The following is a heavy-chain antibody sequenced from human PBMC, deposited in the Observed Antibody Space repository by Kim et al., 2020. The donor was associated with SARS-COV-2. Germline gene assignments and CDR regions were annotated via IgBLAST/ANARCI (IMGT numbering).Heavy chain of an antibody. CDR3: TTDPHYGDQGGSYYYGMDV. CDR2: IKSKTDGGTT. J-gene: IGHJ6*02. V-gene: IGHV3-15*01. D-gene: IGHD4-17*01. CDR1: GFTFSNAW. Sequence: GGSLRLSCAASGFTFSNAWMSWVRQAPGKGLEWVGRIKSKTDGGTTDYAAPVKGRFTISRDDSKNTLYLQMNSLKTEDTAVYYCTTDPHYGDQGGSYYYGMDVWGQGTTVTVSS.